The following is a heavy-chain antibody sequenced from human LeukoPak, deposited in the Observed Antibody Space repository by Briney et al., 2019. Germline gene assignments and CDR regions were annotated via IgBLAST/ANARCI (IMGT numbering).Heavy chain of an antibody. D-gene: IGHD5-12*01. J-gene: IGHJ6*02. CDR1: GGSISSSSYY. CDR2: IYYSGST. CDR3: ARHSSGHRIVATLGHGMDV. V-gene: IGHV4-39*01. Sequence: SETLSLTCTVSGGSISSSSYYWGWIRQPPGKGLEWNGSIYYSGSTYYNPSLKSRVTISVDTSKNQFSLKLSSVTAADTAVYYCARHSSGHRIVATLGHGMDVWGQGTTVTVSS.